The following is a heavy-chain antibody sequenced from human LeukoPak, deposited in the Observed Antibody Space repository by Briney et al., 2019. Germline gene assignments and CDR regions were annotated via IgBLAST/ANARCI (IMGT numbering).Heavy chain of an antibody. J-gene: IGHJ3*02. CDR1: GGSFSGYY. CDR2: INHSGST. Sequence: SETLSLTCAVYGGSFSGYYWSWIRQPPGKGLEWIGEINHSGSTNYNPSLKSRVTISVDTSKNQFSLKLSSVTAADTAVYYCARGLAGATTYVSGARNGDHDAFDIWGQGTMVTVSS. CDR3: ARGLAGATTYVSGARNGDHDAFDI. V-gene: IGHV4-34*01. D-gene: IGHD1-26*01.